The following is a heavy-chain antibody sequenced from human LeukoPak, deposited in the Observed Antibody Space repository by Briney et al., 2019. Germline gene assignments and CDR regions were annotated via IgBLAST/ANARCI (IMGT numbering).Heavy chain of an antibody. Sequence: GGSLRLSCAASGFTFSSYSMNWVRQAPGKGLEWVSFISSSSSYIYYADSVKGRFTISRDNANNSLYLQMNSLRAEDTAVYYCARAYAPNYYDSSGLGLAFDIWGQGTMVTVSS. CDR2: ISSSSSYI. D-gene: IGHD3-22*01. CDR1: GFTFSSYS. V-gene: IGHV3-21*01. J-gene: IGHJ3*02. CDR3: ARAYAPNYYDSSGLGLAFDI.